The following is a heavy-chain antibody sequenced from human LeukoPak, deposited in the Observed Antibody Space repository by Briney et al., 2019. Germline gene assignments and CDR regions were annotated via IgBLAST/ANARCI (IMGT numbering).Heavy chain of an antibody. CDR1: GFTFSSYD. D-gene: IGHD3-10*01. CDR2: IGTAGHK. CDR3: SSSLAGGLWFGELYLDRNYGMDV. V-gene: IGHV3-13*01. Sequence: GGSLRLSCAASGFTFSSYDMHWLRQATGKGLDGVSAIGTAGHKYYPGSVKERLIISSENDNNSLFLQLNSLRAGGAAVYYLSSSLAGGLWFGELYLDRNYGMDVWGQGTTVTVSS. J-gene: IGHJ6*02.